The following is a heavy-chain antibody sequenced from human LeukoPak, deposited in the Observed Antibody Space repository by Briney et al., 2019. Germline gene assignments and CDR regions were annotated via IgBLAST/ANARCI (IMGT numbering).Heavy chain of an antibody. CDR3: AKYSGWDYGDYPY. V-gene: IGHV3-23*01. CDR2: ISGSGGST. D-gene: IGHD4-17*01. J-gene: IGHJ4*02. CDR1: GFTFSSYW. Sequence: PGGSLRLSCAASGFTFSSYWMSWVRQAPGKELEWVSAISGSGGSTYYADSVKGRFTISRDNSKNTLYLQMNSLRAEDTAVYYCAKYSGWDYGDYPYWGQGTLVTVSS.